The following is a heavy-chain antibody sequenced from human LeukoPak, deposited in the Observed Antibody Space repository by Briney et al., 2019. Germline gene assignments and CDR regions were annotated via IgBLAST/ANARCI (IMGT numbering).Heavy chain of an antibody. D-gene: IGHD6-13*01. J-gene: IGHJ6*03. V-gene: IGHV4-59*01. CDR1: GGSISSYY. Sequence: PSETLSLTCTVSGGSISSYYWSWIRQPPGKGLEWIGYIYYSGSTNYNPSLKSRVTISVDTSKNQFSLKLSSVTAADTAVYYCTRGGGSSWYDVCSPIWSCYYYMDVWGKGTTVTVSS. CDR2: IYYSGST. CDR3: TRGGGSSWYDVCSPIWSCYYYMDV.